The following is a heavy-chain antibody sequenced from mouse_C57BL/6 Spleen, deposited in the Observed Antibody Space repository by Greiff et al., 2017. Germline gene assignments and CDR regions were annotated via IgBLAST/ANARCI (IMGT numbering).Heavy chain of an antibody. Sequence: VQLQQSGAELVRPGASVTLSCKASGYTFTDYEMHWVKQTPVHGLEWIGAIDPETGGTAYNQKFKGKAILTADTSSSTAYMELRSLTSEDSAVYDCLITTVVATNWGKGTTLTVST. D-gene: IGHD1-1*01. CDR1: GYTFTDYE. CDR2: IDPETGGT. J-gene: IGHJ2*01. CDR3: LITTVVATN. V-gene: IGHV1-15*01.